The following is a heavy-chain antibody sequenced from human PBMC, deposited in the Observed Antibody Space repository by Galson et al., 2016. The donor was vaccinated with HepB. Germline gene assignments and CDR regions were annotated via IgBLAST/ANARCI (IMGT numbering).Heavy chain of an antibody. J-gene: IGHJ4*02. D-gene: IGHD3/OR15-3a*01. CDR3: ARRNFWTGYSENFDY. Sequence: ETLSLTCTVSGGSVSSSNYYWGWIRQPPGKGLEWIGSIYYSGSTYYNPSLKSRVTISVDTSKNQFSLKLSSVTAADAAVYYCARRNFWTGYSENFDYWGPGTLVTVSS. CDR1: GGSVSSSNYY. V-gene: IGHV4-39*01. CDR2: IYYSGST.